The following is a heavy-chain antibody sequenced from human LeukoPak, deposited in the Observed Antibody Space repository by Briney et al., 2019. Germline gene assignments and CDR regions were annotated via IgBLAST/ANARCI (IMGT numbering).Heavy chain of an antibody. J-gene: IGHJ4*02. D-gene: IGHD1-1*01. V-gene: IGHV3-7*01. CDR1: GFTFSSYW. CDR2: IKQDGSEK. Sequence: GGSLRLSCAASGFTFSSYWMSWVRQAPGKGLEWVANIKQDGSEKYYVDSVKGRFTISRDNSKNTLDLQMNSLRAEDTAVYYCARDRGSTNWRGGFFDYWGQGTLVTVSS. CDR3: ARDRGSTNWRGGFFDY.